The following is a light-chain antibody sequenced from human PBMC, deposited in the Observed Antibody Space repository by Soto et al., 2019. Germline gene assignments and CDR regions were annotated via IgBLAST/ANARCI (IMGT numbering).Light chain of an antibody. Sequence: EIVLTQSPATLSLSPGERATLSCMASQSVSSSFLAWYQQKPGQAPRLLIYGASSRATGIPDRFSGSGSGTDFTLTISRLEPEDFAVYYCHQYGSSPATFGQGTKVDIK. CDR2: GAS. CDR3: HQYGSSPAT. J-gene: IGKJ1*01. CDR1: QSVSSSF. V-gene: IGKV3-20*01.